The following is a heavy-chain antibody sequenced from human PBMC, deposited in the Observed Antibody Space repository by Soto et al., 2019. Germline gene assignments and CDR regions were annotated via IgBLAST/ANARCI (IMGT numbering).Heavy chain of an antibody. Sequence: ELQVVESGGGLIHPGGSLRLSCGASGFTVNSNYMSWVRQAPGKGLEWVSVIYSGGDIYYADSVKGRFTISRDDSKNTVYLQMNSLRADGAAIYYCAKGNLEGLDFWGQGTLVSVSS. V-gene: IGHV3-53*01. CDR3: AKGNLEGLDF. CDR1: GFTVNSNY. CDR2: IYSGGDI. D-gene: IGHD1-1*01. J-gene: IGHJ4*02.